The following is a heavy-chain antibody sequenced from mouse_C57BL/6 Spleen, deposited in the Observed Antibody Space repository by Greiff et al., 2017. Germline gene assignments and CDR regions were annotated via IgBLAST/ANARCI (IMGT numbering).Heavy chain of an antibody. D-gene: IGHD2-3*01. Sequence: VKLQQPGAELVKPGASVKMSCKASGYTFTSYWITWVKQRPGQGLEWIGDIYPGSGSTNYNEKFKSKATLTVDTSSSTAYMQLSSLTSEDSAVYYCARSGWLLRNFDYWGQGTTLTVSS. CDR1: GYTFTSYW. CDR3: ARSGWLLRNFDY. V-gene: IGHV1-55*01. J-gene: IGHJ2*01. CDR2: IYPGSGST.